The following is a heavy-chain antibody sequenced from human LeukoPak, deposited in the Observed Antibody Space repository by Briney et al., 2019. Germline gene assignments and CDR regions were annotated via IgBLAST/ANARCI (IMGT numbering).Heavy chain of an antibody. CDR1: GGSISSYY. D-gene: IGHD3-3*01. CDR2: MYCSGRT. J-gene: IGHJ6*02. Sequence: SDTLSLTCTVSGGSISSYYWIWIRQPPGKGLEWIGYMYCSGRTTFSPSLKSRVTISVDTSKNQFYLKLSSVTAAATAVYYCARGKQSYYDFWSGYFPYYYYYGMDVWGQGTTVTVSS. CDR3: ARGKQSYYDFWSGYFPYYYYYGMDV. V-gene: IGHV4-59*07.